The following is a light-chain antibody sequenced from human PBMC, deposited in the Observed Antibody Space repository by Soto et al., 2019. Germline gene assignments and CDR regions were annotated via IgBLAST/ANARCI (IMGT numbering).Light chain of an antibody. Sequence: EVVMTQSPATLSLSPGESATLSCRASQGVSTNLAWYQRKSGQAPSLLIYDASTRATGVPARFSGSGSGTEFTLTISSLQPEDFAVYYCQQYNSWPITFGQGTRL. CDR2: DAS. CDR1: QGVSTN. J-gene: IGKJ5*01. V-gene: IGKV3-15*01. CDR3: QQYNSWPIT.